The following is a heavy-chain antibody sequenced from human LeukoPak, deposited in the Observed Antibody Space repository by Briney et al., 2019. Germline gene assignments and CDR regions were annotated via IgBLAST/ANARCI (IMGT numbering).Heavy chain of an antibody. V-gene: IGHV4-34*01. CDR2: INHSGST. Sequence: SETLSLTCAVYGGSFSGYYWSWIRQPPGKGLEWIGEINHSGSTNYNPSLKSRVTISVDTSKNQFSLKLSFVTAADTAVYYCARLAAGSSWSLNYYYYMDVWGKGTTVTVSS. J-gene: IGHJ6*03. D-gene: IGHD6-13*01. CDR1: GGSFSGYY. CDR3: ARLAAGSSWSLNYYYYMDV.